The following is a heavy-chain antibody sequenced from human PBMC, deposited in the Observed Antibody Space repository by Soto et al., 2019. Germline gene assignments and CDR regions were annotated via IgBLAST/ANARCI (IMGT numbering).Heavy chain of an antibody. J-gene: IGHJ6*02. V-gene: IGHV1-69*13. Sequence: GASVKVSCKASGGTFSSYAISWVRQAPGQGLEWMGGIIPIFGTANYAQKFQGRVTITADESTSTAYMELSSLRSEDTAVYYCARGSGTVTTYGIYYYYGMDVWGQGTTVTVSS. CDR3: ARGSGTVTTYGIYYYYGMDV. D-gene: IGHD4-17*01. CDR2: IIPIFGTA. CDR1: GGTFSSYA.